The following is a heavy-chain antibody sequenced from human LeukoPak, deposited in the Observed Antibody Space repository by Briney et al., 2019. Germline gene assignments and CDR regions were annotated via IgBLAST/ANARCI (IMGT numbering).Heavy chain of an antibody. V-gene: IGHV4-39*01. CDR1: GDSFSRSSYY. D-gene: IGHD2-15*01. CDR2: IYYSGST. J-gene: IGHJ4*02. Sequence: SETLSLTCTVSGDSFSRSSYYWGWIRQPPGKGLEWIGNIYYSGSTYYNPSLKSRVTISVDTPKNQFSLKLSSVTAADTAVYYCARRRRLYYFDYWGQGTLVTVSS. CDR3: ARRRRLYYFDY.